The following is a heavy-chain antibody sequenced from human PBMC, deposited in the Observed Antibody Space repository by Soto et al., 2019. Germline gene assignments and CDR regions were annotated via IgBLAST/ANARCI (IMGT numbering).Heavy chain of an antibody. D-gene: IGHD5-12*01. J-gene: IGHJ4*02. CDR1: GLTFISYV. CDR2: ISGSGTNT. Sequence: EVRLLESGGGLIQPGGYLRLSCAASGLTFISYVMSCVRQAPGTGLEWVSGISGSGTNTYYGESVKARFNITRENSKNTLYLQMTSRRAEDTAEDYCAKDNSPYSGYNSFDYWGEGTLVTVSS. V-gene: IGHV3-23*01. CDR3: AKDNSPYSGYNSFDY.